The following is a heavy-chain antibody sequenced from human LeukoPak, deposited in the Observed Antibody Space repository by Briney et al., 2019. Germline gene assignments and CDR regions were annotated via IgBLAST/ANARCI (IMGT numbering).Heavy chain of an antibody. D-gene: IGHD2-2*01. CDR3: ARDCSSTSCYAGGDYYYYGMDV. V-gene: IGHV3-66*01. Sequence: PGGSLRLSCAASGFTVSSNYMSWVRQAPGKGLEWVSVIYSGGSTYYADSVKGRFTISRDNSKNTLYLQMNSLRAEDTAVYYCARDCSSTSCYAGGDYYYYGMDVWGQGTTVTVSS. CDR2: IYSGGST. J-gene: IGHJ6*02. CDR1: GFTVSSNY.